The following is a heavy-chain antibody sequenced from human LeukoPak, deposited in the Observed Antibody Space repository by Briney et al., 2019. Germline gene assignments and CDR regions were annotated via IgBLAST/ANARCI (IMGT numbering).Heavy chain of an antibody. J-gene: IGHJ4*02. Sequence: SVKVSCKASGGTFSSYAITWVRQAPGQGLEWMGRIIPIFGTANYAQKFQGRVTITTDESTSTAYMELSSLRSEDTAVYYCAIDHCSSTSCYGSDEIDYWGQGTLVAVSS. D-gene: IGHD2-2*01. CDR2: IIPIFGTA. CDR3: AIDHCSSTSCYGSDEIDY. V-gene: IGHV1-69*05. CDR1: GGTFSSYA.